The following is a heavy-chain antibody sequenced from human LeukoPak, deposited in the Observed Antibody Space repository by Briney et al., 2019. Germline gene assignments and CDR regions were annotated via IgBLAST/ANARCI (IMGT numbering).Heavy chain of an antibody. J-gene: IGHJ6*04. CDR1: GFNFSRYA. V-gene: IGHV3-23*01. Sequence: GGSLRLSCAASGFNFSRYAMRWVRQAPAKGLEWVSAISASGGSTYYADSVKGRFTFSRDNSKNRLYLKMNSLRAEDTATYYCTKDGDGWGEGTTVTVSS. CDR3: TKDGDG. CDR2: ISASGGST.